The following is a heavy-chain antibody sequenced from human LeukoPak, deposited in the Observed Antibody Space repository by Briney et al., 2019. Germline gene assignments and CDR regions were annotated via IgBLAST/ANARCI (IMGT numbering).Heavy chain of an antibody. J-gene: IGHJ4*02. CDR2: ITGSGGTT. CDR3: ASERDYYNSTSPDY. D-gene: IGHD3-22*01. V-gene: IGHV3-23*01. Sequence: GGSLRLSCAASGFTFSSYAMNWVRQAPGKGLEWVSSITGSGGTTYYTDSVKGRFTISRDNSKNTLYIQMNSLRADDTAVYYCASERDYYNSTSPDYWGQGALVTVSS. CDR1: GFTFSSYA.